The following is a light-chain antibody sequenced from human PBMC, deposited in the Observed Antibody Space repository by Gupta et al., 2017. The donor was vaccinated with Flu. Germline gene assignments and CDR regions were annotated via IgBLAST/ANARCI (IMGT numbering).Light chain of an antibody. Sequence: PSTLSASVGDRVTITCRASQSFSTYLAWYQQKPGKAPRLLIYKASNLESGVPSRFSASGSGTEFTLTISSLQPDDFATYYCQQYNSYPLTFGGGTKVEIK. CDR3: QQYNSYPLT. J-gene: IGKJ4*01. CDR1: QSFSTY. V-gene: IGKV1-5*03. CDR2: KAS.